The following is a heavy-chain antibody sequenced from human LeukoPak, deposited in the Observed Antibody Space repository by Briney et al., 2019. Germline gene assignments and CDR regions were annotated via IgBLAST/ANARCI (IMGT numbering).Heavy chain of an antibody. J-gene: IGHJ4*02. CDR3: ARSGVGSTASVANDY. V-gene: IGHV1-3*04. CDR1: GYTFKTYS. CDR2: INIGNGKT. D-gene: IGHD1-26*01. Sequence: ASVKVSSKASGYTFKTYSVHWVRQAPGQGLEWMGWINIGNGKTKYSQRFQDRVTFTWDTFVDTAHMEINSLRSEDTAVYYCARSGVGSTASVANDYWGQGTLVTVSS.